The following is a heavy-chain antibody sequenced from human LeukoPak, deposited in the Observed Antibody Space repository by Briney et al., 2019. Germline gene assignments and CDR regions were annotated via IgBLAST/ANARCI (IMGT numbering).Heavy chain of an antibody. CDR3: ARAPISWNSVGAFDT. V-gene: IGHV3-48*03. CDR1: GFTFSSYE. CDR2: ISSSGSTI. J-gene: IGHJ3*02. D-gene: IGHD1-7*01. Sequence: PGGSLRLSCAASGFTFSSYEMNWVRQAPGKGLEWVSYISSSGSTIYYADSVKGRFTISRDNAKNSLYLQMNSLRAEDTAVYYCARAPISWNSVGAFDTWGQGTMVTVSS.